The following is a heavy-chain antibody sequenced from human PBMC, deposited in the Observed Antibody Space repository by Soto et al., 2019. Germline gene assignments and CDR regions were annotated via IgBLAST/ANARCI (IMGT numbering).Heavy chain of an antibody. CDR1: GGTFSDYA. D-gene: IGHD2-21*01. V-gene: IGHV1-69*06. CDR2: IVPRVGSP. CDR3: ARDRRQILLGKYSFNGMDV. Sequence: QVQLVQSGAEMRKPGSSLRVSCKASGGTFSDYAFSWVRQAPGQGLEWMGGIVPRVGSPNYAQKFGGRATITADTSSSTVYMALRSPKFNATAVYFCARDRRQILLGKYSFNGMDVWGQGTTIIVSS. J-gene: IGHJ6*02.